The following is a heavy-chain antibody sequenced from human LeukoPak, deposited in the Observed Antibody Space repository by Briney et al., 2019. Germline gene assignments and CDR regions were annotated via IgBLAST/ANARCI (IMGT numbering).Heavy chain of an antibody. Sequence: GGSLRLSCAASGFTFSSYAMSWVRQAPGKGLEWVSSISSSSSYIYYADSVKGRFTISRDNAKNSLYLQMNSLRAEDTAVYYCARWSHGYNSDYWGQGTLVTVSS. CDR3: ARWSHGYNSDY. V-gene: IGHV3-21*01. CDR2: ISSSSSYI. CDR1: GFTFSSYA. J-gene: IGHJ4*02. D-gene: IGHD5-12*01.